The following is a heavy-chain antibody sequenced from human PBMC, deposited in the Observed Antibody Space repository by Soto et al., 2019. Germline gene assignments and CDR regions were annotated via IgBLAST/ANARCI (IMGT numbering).Heavy chain of an antibody. CDR2: INHSGTT. V-gene: IGHV4-34*01. CDR1: GGSFSGYQ. Sequence: SETLSLTCGVYGGSFSGYQWNWIRQSPGQGLEWIGEINHSGTTKYNPSLESRINLSVDTSKKQFSLKMFSVTAADTAIYYCARGWRFDPWGQGTQVTV. D-gene: IGHD1-1*01. J-gene: IGHJ5*02. CDR3: ARGWRFDP.